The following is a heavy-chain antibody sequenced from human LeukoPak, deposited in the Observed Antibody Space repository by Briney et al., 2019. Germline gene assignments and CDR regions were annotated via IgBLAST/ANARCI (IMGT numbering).Heavy chain of an antibody. J-gene: IGHJ3*02. CDR2: ISGSGGST. V-gene: IGHV3-23*01. CDR1: GFTFSSYA. Sequence: GGSLRLSCAASGFTFSSYAMSWVRQAPGKGLEWVSAISGSGGSTYYADSVKGRFTISRDNSKNTLYLQMNSLRAGDTAVYYCAKVSSYDSSGYDAFDIWGQGTMVTVSS. CDR3: AKVSSYDSSGYDAFDI. D-gene: IGHD3-22*01.